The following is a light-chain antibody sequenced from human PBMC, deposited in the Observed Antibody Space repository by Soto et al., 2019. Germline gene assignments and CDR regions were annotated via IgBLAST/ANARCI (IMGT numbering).Light chain of an antibody. V-gene: IGKV3-15*01. J-gene: IGKJ1*01. CDR2: GTF. Sequence: ETVMTQSPATLSVSPGERATLSCRASQSVGSDLAWYQQRPGQAPRLLIFGTFTRATSIPARFTGSGSGTEFTLSISSLQSEDFAVYYCQQYKNWPRTFGQGTKVDIK. CDR1: QSVGSD. CDR3: QQYKNWPRT.